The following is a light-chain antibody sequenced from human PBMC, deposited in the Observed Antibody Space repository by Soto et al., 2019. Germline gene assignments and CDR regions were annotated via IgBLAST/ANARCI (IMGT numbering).Light chain of an antibody. Sequence: DIQMTQSPSSLSAAIGDRVTITCRASQSIKNYLNWYQHKPGAAPKLLIFGASNLESGVPSRFSGSGSGTEFTLSISSLQPEDFATYYCQQGYSTTPITFGQGTRR. CDR1: QSIKNY. CDR2: GAS. J-gene: IGKJ5*01. V-gene: IGKV1-39*01. CDR3: QQGYSTTPIT.